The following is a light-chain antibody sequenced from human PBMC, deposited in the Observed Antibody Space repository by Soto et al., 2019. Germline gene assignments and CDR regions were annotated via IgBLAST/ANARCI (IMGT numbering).Light chain of an antibody. Sequence: ARTQPRSVSGSPGQSVTISCTGTSSDVGGHNYVSWYQQHPGKAPKLLISSITQRSSGVPDRFSGSKSGNTAFLTISGLHTDDEADYYCCSYAGNYDYVFGTGTKVTVL. J-gene: IGLJ1*01. CDR1: SSDVGGHNY. CDR2: SIT. V-gene: IGLV2-11*01. CDR3: CSYAGNYDYV.